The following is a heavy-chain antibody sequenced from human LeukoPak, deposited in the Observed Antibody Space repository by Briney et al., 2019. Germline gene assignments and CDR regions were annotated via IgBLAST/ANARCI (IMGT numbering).Heavy chain of an antibody. J-gene: IGHJ6*02. CDR1: GGSISSSSYY. Sequence: SETLSLTCTVSGGSISSSSYYWGWIRQPPGEGLEWIGSIYYSGSTYYNPSLKSRVTISVDTSKNQFSLKLSSVTAADTAVYYCAGSGYCSSTSCYTYNYYYYGMDVWGQGTTVTVSS. V-gene: IGHV4-39*01. CDR3: AGSGYCSSTSCYTYNYYYYGMDV. CDR2: IYYSGST. D-gene: IGHD2-2*02.